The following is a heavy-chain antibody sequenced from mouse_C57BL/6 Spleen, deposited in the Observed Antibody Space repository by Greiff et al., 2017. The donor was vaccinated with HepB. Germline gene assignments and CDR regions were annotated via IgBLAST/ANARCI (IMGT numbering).Heavy chain of an antibody. CDR2: IDPSDSET. J-gene: IGHJ1*03. D-gene: IGHD1-1*01. CDR1: GYTFTSYW. CDR3: ARGPYYGSSNWYFDV. Sequence: QVQLKQPGAELVRPGSSVKLSCKASGYTFTSYWMHWVKQRPIQGLEWIGNIDPSDSETHYNQKFKDKATLTADKSSSTAYMQLSSLTSEDSAVYYCARGPYYGSSNWYFDVWGTGTTVTVSS. V-gene: IGHV1-52*01.